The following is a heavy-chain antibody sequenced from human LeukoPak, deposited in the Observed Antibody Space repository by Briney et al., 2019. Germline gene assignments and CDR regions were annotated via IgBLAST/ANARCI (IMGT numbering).Heavy chain of an antibody. Sequence: SLRPSCAASGFPFSSYSINWVRQAPGKGLEWVSSISSSYNYIYYADSLKGRFTVSRDNAKNSLYLQMNSLRAKDTAVYYCAREFYSYGVFDYWGQGTLVTVSS. J-gene: IGHJ4*02. V-gene: IGHV3-21*01. CDR2: ISSSYNYI. CDR3: AREFYSYGVFDY. CDR1: GFPFSSYS. D-gene: IGHD5-18*01.